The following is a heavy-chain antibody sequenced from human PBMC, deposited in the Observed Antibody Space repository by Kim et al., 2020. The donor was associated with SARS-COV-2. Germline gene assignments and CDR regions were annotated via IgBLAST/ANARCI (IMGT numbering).Heavy chain of an antibody. D-gene: IGHD6-13*01. CDR1: GYTFTSYG. J-gene: IGHJ6*02. V-gene: IGHV1-18*01. CDR2: ISAYNGNT. Sequence: ASVKVSCKASGYTFTSYGISWVRQAPGQGLEWMGWISAYNGNTNYAQKLQCRVTMTTDTSTSTAYMELRSLRSDDTAVYYCARGHKGIAAAGTNYYYYYGMDVWGQGTTVTVSS. CDR3: ARGHKGIAAAGTNYYYYYGMDV.